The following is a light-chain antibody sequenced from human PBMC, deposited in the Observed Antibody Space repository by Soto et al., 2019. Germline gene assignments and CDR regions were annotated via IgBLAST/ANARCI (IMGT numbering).Light chain of an antibody. J-gene: IGKJ4*01. Sequence: DIRMTQSPSSLSAFVGDRVTLTCRASQTISMYLNWYQQKPGKAPILLISAASSLQTGVPSRFNGSGSGTDFTLTISSLQPEDCATYYCQQSYSTPPLTFGGGTKVDIK. V-gene: IGKV1-39*01. CDR2: AAS. CDR1: QTISMY. CDR3: QQSYSTPPLT.